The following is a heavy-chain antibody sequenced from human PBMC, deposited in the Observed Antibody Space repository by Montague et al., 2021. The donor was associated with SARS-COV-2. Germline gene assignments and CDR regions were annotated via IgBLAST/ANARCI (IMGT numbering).Heavy chain of an antibody. CDR2: VYYSGST. D-gene: IGHD3-16*01. J-gene: IGHJ5*02. V-gene: IGHV4-39*07. CDR3: ATTGLGWESWFDP. CDR1: GVSISSGTYY. Sequence: SETLSLTCTVSGVSISSGTYYWSWIRQPAGKGLEWIGSVYYSGSTNYNPSLESRATLSVDTSKNQFSLKLRSVTAADTAVYFCATTGLGWESWFDPWGQGTLVTVSS.